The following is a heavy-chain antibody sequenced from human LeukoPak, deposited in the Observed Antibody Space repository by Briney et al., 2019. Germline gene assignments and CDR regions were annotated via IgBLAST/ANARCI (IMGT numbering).Heavy chain of an antibody. J-gene: IGHJ4*02. CDR3: AREPCSGGSCYGFDY. Sequence: PSETLSLTCTVSGGSVSSGSYYWSWIRQPPGKGLEWIGYIYYSGSTNYHPSLKSRVTISVDTSKNQFSLKLSSVTAADTAVYYCAREPCSGGSCYGFDYWGQGTLVTVSS. D-gene: IGHD2-15*01. V-gene: IGHV4-61*01. CDR2: IYYSGST. CDR1: GGSVSSGSYY.